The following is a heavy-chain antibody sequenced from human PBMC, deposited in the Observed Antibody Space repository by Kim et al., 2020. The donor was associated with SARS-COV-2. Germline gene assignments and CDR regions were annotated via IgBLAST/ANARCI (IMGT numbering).Heavy chain of an antibody. CDR3: ARQDGIYCSSTSCYLDY. D-gene: IGHD2-2*01. V-gene: IGHV4-39*01. J-gene: IGHJ4*02. Sequence: LKSRVTISVDTSKNQFSLKLSSVTAADTAVYYCARQDGIYCSSTSCYLDYWGQGTLVTVSS.